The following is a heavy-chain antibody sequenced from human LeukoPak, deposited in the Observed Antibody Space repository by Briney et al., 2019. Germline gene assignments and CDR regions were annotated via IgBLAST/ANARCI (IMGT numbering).Heavy chain of an antibody. CDR3: ARNKANGVCFDY. CDR1: GFTFSSYG. Sequence: GGSLRLSCAASGFTFSSYGMHWVRQAPGKGLEWVAFIRYDGSNKYYADSVKGRFTISRDNAKNSLYLQMNSLRAEDTAVYYCARNKANGVCFDYWGQGTLVTVSS. V-gene: IGHV3-33*08. D-gene: IGHD2-8*01. J-gene: IGHJ4*02. CDR2: IRYDGSNK.